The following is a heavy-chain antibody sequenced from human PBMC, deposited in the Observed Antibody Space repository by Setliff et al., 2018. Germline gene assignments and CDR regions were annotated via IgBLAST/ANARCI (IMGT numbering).Heavy chain of an antibody. CDR1: GYTFTSHY. V-gene: IGHV1-46*01. CDR3: ARDVFPYHYEGAFDI. CDR2: INPSSGRT. Sequence: ASVKVSCKASGYTFTSHYMHWVRQAPGLGLEWMGTINPSSGRTSYAQKFQGRVTMTRDTSTSTVYVDMSSLRSEDTAVYYCARDVFPYHYEGAFDIWGKGTMVTVSS. J-gene: IGHJ3*02. D-gene: IGHD3-22*01.